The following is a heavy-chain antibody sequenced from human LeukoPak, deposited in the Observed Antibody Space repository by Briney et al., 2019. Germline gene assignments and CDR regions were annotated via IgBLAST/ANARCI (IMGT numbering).Heavy chain of an antibody. V-gene: IGHV4-59*08. Sequence: SETLSLTCTVSGGSITSHYWSWIRQPPGKGLEWIGYIYYSGSTNYNPSLKSRVTISVDTSKNQFSLKLSSVTAADTAVYYCASGYDSSGYYSFDYWGQGTLVTVSS. J-gene: IGHJ4*02. CDR2: IYYSGST. CDR3: ASGYDSSGYYSFDY. D-gene: IGHD3-22*01. CDR1: GGSITSHY.